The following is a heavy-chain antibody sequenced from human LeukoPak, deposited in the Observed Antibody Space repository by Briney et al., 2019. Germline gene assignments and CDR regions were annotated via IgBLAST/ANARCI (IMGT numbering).Heavy chain of an antibody. J-gene: IGHJ4*02. Sequence: PGGSLRLSCAASGFTFSSYGMHWVRQAPGKGLEWVAVMSYDGSNKYYADSVKGRFTISRDNSKNTLYLQMNSLRAEDTAVYYCAKDWNRDYYDSSGSIDYWGQGTLVTVSS. CDR3: AKDWNRDYYDSSGSIDY. CDR1: GFTFSSYG. D-gene: IGHD3-22*01. V-gene: IGHV3-30*18. CDR2: MSYDGSNK.